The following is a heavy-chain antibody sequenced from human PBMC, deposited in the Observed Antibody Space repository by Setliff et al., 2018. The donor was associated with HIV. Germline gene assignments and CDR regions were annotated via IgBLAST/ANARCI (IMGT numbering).Heavy chain of an antibody. CDR1: GGSISSSY. J-gene: IGHJ3*02. D-gene: IGHD5-18*01. V-gene: IGHV4-59*08. CDR3: ARPRYTYGTPPAFDI. CDR2: IHYSGST. Sequence: LSLTCTVSGGSISSSYWTWTRQPPGKGLEWIGNIHYSGSTNYNPSLKSRVTISFDTSKNQFSLKLSSVTAADTAVYYCARPRYTYGTPPAFDIWGRGTVVTVSS.